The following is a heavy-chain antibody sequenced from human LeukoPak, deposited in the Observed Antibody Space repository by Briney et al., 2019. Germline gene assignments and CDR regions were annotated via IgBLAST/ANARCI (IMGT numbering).Heavy chain of an antibody. V-gene: IGHV5-51*01. CDR3: GMSGDRVPLQDDVFDV. Sequence: GESLKISCKVSGYSFTSYCIGWVRQMPGKGLEWMGIIYPGHSGPTYSPSFQGQVTISVDKSINTAYLQWSSLQASDTAMYYCGMSGDRVPLQDDVFDVWGQGTMVTVST. J-gene: IGHJ3*01. CDR2: IYPGHSGP. CDR1: GYSFTSYC. D-gene: IGHD1-26*01.